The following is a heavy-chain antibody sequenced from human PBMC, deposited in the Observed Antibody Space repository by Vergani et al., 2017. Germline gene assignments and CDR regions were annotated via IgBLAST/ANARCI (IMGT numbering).Heavy chain of an antibody. CDR3: ATQSTVEWLVKLGWIDP. D-gene: IGHD6-19*01. CDR2: IYYSGST. Sequence: QLQLQESGPGLVKPSATLSLTCSVSGASIRSSNYYWGWIRQPPGKGLEWIASIYYSGSTDYNPSLKSRVTISVDTSKNQFSLKLSSVTAANTAVYFCATQSTVEWLVKLGWIDPWGEESLVTVSS. V-gene: IGHV4-39*01. CDR1: GASIRSSNYY. J-gene: IGHJ5*02.